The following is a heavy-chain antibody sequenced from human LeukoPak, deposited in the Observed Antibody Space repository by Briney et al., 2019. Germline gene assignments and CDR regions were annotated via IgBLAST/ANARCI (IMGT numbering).Heavy chain of an antibody. Sequence: GGSLRLSCAASGFTFSSYWMHWVRQGPGKGLVWVSRINSDGSSTSYADSVKGRFTISRDNAKYTLYLQMNSLRAEDTAVYYCARDRGSSGVDYWGQGTLVTVSS. CDR2: INSDGSST. CDR3: ARDRGSSGVDY. V-gene: IGHV3-74*01. J-gene: IGHJ4*02. CDR1: GFTFSSYW. D-gene: IGHD6-13*01.